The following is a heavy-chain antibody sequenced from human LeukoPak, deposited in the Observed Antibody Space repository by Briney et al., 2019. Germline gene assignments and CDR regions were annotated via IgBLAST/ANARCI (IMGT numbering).Heavy chain of an antibody. D-gene: IGHD3-10*01. CDR1: GFTIATKY. CDR3: ARLGDHYHWNLDL. J-gene: IGHJ2*01. V-gene: IGHV3-53*01. CDR2: IYSGATT. Sequence: WGSLRLSCAASGFTIATKYMNWFRQAPGKGLEWGSIIYSGATTYYADSVRGRFTISRDTSKNTVSLQMNSLRAEDTAVYFCARLGDHYHWNLDLWGRGTLVTVSS.